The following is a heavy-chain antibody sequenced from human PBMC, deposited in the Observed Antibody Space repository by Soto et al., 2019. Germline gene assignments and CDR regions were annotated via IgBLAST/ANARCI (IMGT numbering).Heavy chain of an antibody. CDR1: GASTTSIRYY. CDR3: ARLNKPGWFDP. CDR2: IYYSGNT. J-gene: IGHJ5*02. V-gene: IGHV4-39*01. Sequence: SETLSLTCTVSGASTTSIRYYWVGIRQPPGKGLEWIGTIYYSGNTYYNPSLKSRVTILADTSKNQFSLRLASVTAADTAVYYCARLNKPGWFDPWGQGTLVTVS.